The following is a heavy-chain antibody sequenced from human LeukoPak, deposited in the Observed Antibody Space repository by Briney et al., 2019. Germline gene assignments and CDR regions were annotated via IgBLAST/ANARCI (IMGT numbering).Heavy chain of an antibody. CDR3: ARGFDYYDSSGYNY. D-gene: IGHD3-22*01. Sequence: GGSLRLSCAASGFTFSDYWMTWVRQAPGKGLEWVSYISSSGSTIYYADFVKGRFTISRDNAKNSLYLQMNSLRAEDTAVYYCARGFDYYDSSGYNYWGQGTLVTVSS. CDR2: ISSSGSTI. CDR1: GFTFSDYW. V-gene: IGHV3-48*03. J-gene: IGHJ4*02.